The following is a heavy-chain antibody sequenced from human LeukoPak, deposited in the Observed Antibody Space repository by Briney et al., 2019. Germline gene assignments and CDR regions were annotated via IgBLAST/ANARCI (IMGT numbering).Heavy chain of an antibody. J-gene: IGHJ6*03. CDR2: IYTSGST. V-gene: IGHV4-59*10. CDR1: GGSFSGYY. CDR3: ARVTIAAAGYYYMDV. Sequence: SETLSLTCAVYGGSFSGYYWSWIRQPAGKGLEWIGRIYTSGSTNYNPSLKSRVTISVDTSKNQFSLQLSSVTAADTAVYYRARVTIAAAGYYYMDVWGKGTTVTVSS. D-gene: IGHD6-13*01.